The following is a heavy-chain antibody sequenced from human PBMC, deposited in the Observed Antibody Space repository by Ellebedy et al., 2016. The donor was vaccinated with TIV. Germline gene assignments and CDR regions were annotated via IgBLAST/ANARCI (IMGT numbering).Heavy chain of an antibody. Sequence: SLKISCAASGFTFDDYAMHWVRQAPGKGLEWVSGISWNSGSIGYADSVKGRFTISRDNAKNSLYLQMNSLRAEDTALYYCAKDFGGSSGYWGLFDYWGQGTLVTVSS. CDR1: GFTFDDYA. D-gene: IGHD3-22*01. V-gene: IGHV3-9*01. CDR2: ISWNSGSI. J-gene: IGHJ4*02. CDR3: AKDFGGSSGYWGLFDY.